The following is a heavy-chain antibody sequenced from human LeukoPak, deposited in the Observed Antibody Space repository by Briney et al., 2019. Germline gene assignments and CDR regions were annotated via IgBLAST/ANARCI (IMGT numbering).Heavy chain of an antibody. J-gene: IGHJ4*02. Sequence: GGSLRLSCAASGFTVSSNYMSWVRQAPGKGLEWVSVIYSGGSTYYADSVKGRFTISRDNSKNTLYLQMNSLRAEDTAVYYCARGGVRRRELPFDYWGQGTLVTVPS. CDR1: GFTVSSNY. CDR3: ARGGVRRRELPFDY. V-gene: IGHV3-53*01. CDR2: IYSGGST. D-gene: IGHD1-26*01.